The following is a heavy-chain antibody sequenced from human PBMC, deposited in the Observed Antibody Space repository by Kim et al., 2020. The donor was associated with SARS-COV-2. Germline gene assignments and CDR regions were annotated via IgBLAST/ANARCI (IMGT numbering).Heavy chain of an antibody. CDR1: GFTFSSYS. D-gene: IGHD3-10*01. J-gene: IGHJ6*02. V-gene: IGHV3-21*01. CDR2: ISSSSSYI. CDR3: ARDLSEGYGSGRIYYYYGMDV. Sequence: GGSLRLSCAASGFTFSSYSMNWVRQAPGKGLEWVSSISSSSSYIYYADSVKGRFTISRDNAKNSLYLQMNSLRAEDTAVYYCARDLSEGYGSGRIYYYYGMDVWGQGTTVTVSS.